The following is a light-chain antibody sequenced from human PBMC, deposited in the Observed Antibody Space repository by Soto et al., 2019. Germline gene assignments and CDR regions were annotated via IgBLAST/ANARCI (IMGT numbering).Light chain of an antibody. CDR2: GAS. J-gene: IGKJ2*01. CDR1: QSVSSN. V-gene: IGKV3-15*01. Sequence: EIVMTQSPATLSVSPGERATLSCRASQSVSSNLAWYQQKPGQAHRLLIYGASTRATGIPARFSGSGSGTQLTSTTGSLHSGAFAVYYCQQYNNWPPYTFRQWTKRDIK. CDR3: QQYNNWPPYT.